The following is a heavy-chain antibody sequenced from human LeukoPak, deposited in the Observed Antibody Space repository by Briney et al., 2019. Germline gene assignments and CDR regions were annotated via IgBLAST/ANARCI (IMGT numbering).Heavy chain of an antibody. V-gene: IGHV3-43*02. CDR1: GFTFDDYA. J-gene: IGHJ4*02. CDR3: AKVDYGGNY. CDR2: ISGDGGST. D-gene: IGHD4-23*01. Sequence: PGGSLRLSCAASGFTFDDYAMHWVRQAPGKGLEWVSLISGDGGSTYYADSVKGRFTISRDNSKNSLYLQMNSLRTEDIALYYCAKVDYGGNYWGQGTLVTVSS.